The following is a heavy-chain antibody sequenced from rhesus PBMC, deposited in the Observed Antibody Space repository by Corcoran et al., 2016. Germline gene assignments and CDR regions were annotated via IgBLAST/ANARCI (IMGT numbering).Heavy chain of an antibody. CDR2: IRNKAKGGTE. J-gene: IGHJ1*01. D-gene: IGHD4-29*01. CDR1: GFTSSDHY. CDR3: TTEGSRDPEYFEF. V-gene: IGHV3S22*01. Sequence: EMQLLESGGGLVQPGGSLRLSCAASGFTSSDHYMEGFRQAPGRGPEWVGFIRNKAKGGTEEYAESVKGRFTISRDDSKNVTYLQMNSLKTEDTAVYYCTTEGSRDPEYFEFWGQGALVTVSS.